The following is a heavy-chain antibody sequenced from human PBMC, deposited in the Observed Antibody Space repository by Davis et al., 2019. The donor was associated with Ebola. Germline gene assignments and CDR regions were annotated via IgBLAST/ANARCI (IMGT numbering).Heavy chain of an antibody. CDR3: ARSDFDSSGYFLDS. V-gene: IGHV3-73*01. CDR1: GFTFSGSA. CDR2: IRSKANSYAT. D-gene: IGHD3-22*01. Sequence: GESLKISCAASGFTFSGSAMHWVRQASGKGLEWVGRIRSKANSYATAYAASVKGRFTISRDDSKNTAYLQMNSLRAEDTAVYYCARSDFDSSGYFLDSWGQGTLVTVSS. J-gene: IGHJ4*02.